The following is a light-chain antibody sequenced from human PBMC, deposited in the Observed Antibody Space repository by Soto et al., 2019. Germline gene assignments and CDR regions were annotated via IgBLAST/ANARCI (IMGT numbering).Light chain of an antibody. V-gene: IGKV3-15*01. J-gene: IGKJ3*01. CDR1: QSVGVK. CDR2: AES. CDR3: QQYRDWPGGFT. Sequence: EIVVTKYPATLSGSPGERAALYCRTSQSVGVKLSCYQQKPGQATRLLISAESTRATVIPAIFSGSGSGAEITLTLSRLESEDFAVYYCQQYRDWPGGFTFGPGTTVYIK.